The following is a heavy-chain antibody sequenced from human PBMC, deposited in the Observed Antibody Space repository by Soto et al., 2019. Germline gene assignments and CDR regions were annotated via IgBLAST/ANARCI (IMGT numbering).Heavy chain of an antibody. CDR3: ARGPLLWGDV. J-gene: IGHJ6*02. CDR2: INAGNGNT. Sequence: QVQLVQSGAEVKKPGASVKVSCKASGYTFTSYAMHWVRQAPGQRLEWMGWINAGNGNTKYSQKFQGRVTMTRDTAASTAYMVLSSLRSEDTAVYYCARGPLLWGDVWGQGTTVTVSS. CDR1: GYTFTSYA. V-gene: IGHV1-3*01. D-gene: IGHD3-10*01.